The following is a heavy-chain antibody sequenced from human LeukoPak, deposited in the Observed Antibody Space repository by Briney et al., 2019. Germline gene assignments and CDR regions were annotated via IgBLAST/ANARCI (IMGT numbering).Heavy chain of an antibody. D-gene: IGHD3-22*01. J-gene: IGHJ4*02. V-gene: IGHV1-69*05. CDR3: ARGGYYDSSGYSYYFDY. Sequence: SSVTVSCKASGGTFRRYAISWVRQAPGQGLAWMGGILPIFGTANYAQKFQGRVTITTDESTSTAYMELSSLRSEDTAVYYCARGGYYDSSGYSYYFDYWGQGTLVTVSS. CDR1: GGTFRRYA. CDR2: ILPIFGTA.